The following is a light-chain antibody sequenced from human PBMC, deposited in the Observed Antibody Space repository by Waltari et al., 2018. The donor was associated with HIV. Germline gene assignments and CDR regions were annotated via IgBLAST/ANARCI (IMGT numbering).Light chain of an antibody. V-gene: IGLV2-11*01. CDR3: FSYAGSYTDV. Sequence: QSALTQPRSVSGSPGQSVTISCTGTSSDVGGYNYVSWYQQHPGKAPKLVLYDVSKRPSGVPDRFSGSKSANTASLTISGLQAEDEADYYCFSYAGSYTDVFGTGTKVTVL. J-gene: IGLJ1*01. CDR1: SSDVGGYNY. CDR2: DVS.